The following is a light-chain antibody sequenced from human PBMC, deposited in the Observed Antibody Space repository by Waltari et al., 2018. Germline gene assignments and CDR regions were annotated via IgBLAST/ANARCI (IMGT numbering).Light chain of an antibody. Sequence: AIQLTQSPSSLSASVGHNVTITCRASQDIRVDLAWYQQKPGKAPKLLIYGASSLQSGVPSRFSGGASGSDFTLTISSLQPEDSATYYCLQDYIYPRTFGQGTKVELK. J-gene: IGKJ1*01. CDR1: QDIRVD. CDR2: GAS. V-gene: IGKV1-6*02. CDR3: LQDYIYPRT.